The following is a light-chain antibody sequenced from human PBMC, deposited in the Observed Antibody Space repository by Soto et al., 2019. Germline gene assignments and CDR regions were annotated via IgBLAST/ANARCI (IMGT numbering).Light chain of an antibody. CDR3: ASWDDSLNGWV. CDR2: NNN. CDR1: SSNIGGNT. V-gene: IGLV1-44*01. J-gene: IGLJ3*02. Sequence: QSVLIQPPSESATPGQRVTISCSGSSSNIGGNTVSWFQQLPGTAPRLLIYNNNQRPSGVPDQISGSKSGTSASLAISGLQSDDEADYYCASWDDSLNGWVFGGGTKLTVL.